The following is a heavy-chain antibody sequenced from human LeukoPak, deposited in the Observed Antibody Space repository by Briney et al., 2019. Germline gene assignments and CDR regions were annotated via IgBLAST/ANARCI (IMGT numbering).Heavy chain of an antibody. CDR2: IYTSGST. V-gene: IGHV4-4*07. CDR1: GGSISSYY. D-gene: IGHD3-10*01. J-gene: IGHJ3*02. CDR3: ARDRGLLWFGEFNAFDI. Sequence: SETLSLTCTVSGGSISSYYWSWIRQPAGKGLEWIGRIYTSGSTNYNPSLKSRVTMSVDTSKNQFSLKLSSVTAADTAVYYCARDRGLLWFGEFNAFDIWGQGTMVTVSS.